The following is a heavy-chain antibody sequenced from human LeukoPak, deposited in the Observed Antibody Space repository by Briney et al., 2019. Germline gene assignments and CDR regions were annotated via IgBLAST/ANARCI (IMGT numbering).Heavy chain of an antibody. J-gene: IGHJ4*02. D-gene: IGHD3-10*01. CDR3: ARDMGHTWSLVGFGELLLYFDY. CDR2: ISAYNGNT. CDR1: GFTFTSYG. V-gene: IGHV1-18*01. Sequence: GASVKVSCKASGFTFTSYGISWVRQAPGQGLEWMGWISAYNGNTNYAQKLQGRVTMTTDTSTSTAYMELRSLRSDDTAVYYCARDMGHTWSLVGFGELLLYFDYRGQGTLVTVSS.